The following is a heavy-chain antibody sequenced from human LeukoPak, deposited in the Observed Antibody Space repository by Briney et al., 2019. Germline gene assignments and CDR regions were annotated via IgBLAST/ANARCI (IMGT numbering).Heavy chain of an antibody. J-gene: IGHJ4*02. Sequence: SETLSLTCTVSGGSISSSSYYWGWICQPPGKGLEWIGSIYYSGSTYYNPSLNSRVTISVDTSKTQFSLKLSSVTAADTAVYYCARSGLLWFGSFDYWGQGTLVTVSS. CDR1: GGSISSSSYY. CDR3: ARSGLLWFGSFDY. D-gene: IGHD3-10*01. V-gene: IGHV4-39*01. CDR2: IYYSGST.